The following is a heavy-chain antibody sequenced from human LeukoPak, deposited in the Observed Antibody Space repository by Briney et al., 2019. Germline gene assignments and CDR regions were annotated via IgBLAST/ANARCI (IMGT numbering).Heavy chain of an antibody. J-gene: IGHJ3*02. CDR2: INWNSDNI. D-gene: IGHD3-22*01. Sequence: PGGSLRLSRAASGFTFDDYAMYWVRQGPGKGLEWVSDINWNSDNIGYADSVKGRFTISRDDAKKSLFLQMNSLRTEDTALYYCARASYYYDTTGLGAVDIGGQGTMVSVPS. CDR1: GFTFDDYA. V-gene: IGHV3-9*01. CDR3: ARASYYYDTTGLGAVDI.